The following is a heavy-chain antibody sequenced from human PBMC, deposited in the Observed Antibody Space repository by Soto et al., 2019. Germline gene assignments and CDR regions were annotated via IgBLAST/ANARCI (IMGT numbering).Heavy chain of an antibody. CDR3: AKGATTVVTDFDY. Sequence: GGSLRLSCAASGFTFSSYGMLWVRQAPGKGLEWVAVISYDGSNKYYADSVKGRFTISRDNSKNTLYLQMNSLRAEDTAVYYCAKGATTVVTDFDYWGQGTLVTVSS. D-gene: IGHD4-17*01. V-gene: IGHV3-30*18. J-gene: IGHJ4*02. CDR2: ISYDGSNK. CDR1: GFTFSSYG.